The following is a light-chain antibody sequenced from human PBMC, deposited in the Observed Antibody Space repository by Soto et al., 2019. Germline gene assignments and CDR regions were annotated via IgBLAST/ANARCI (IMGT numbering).Light chain of an antibody. CDR3: SSYAGSNNYV. V-gene: IGLV2-8*01. J-gene: IGLJ1*01. Sequence: QSALTQTPSASGSLGQSATISCTGTSSDVGAYDSVSWYQHHPGKAPKALIYEVSKRTSGVPDRFSGSKSGNTASLTVSGLLAEDEADYYCSSYAGSNNYVFGSGTKLTVL. CDR2: EVS. CDR1: SSDVGAYDS.